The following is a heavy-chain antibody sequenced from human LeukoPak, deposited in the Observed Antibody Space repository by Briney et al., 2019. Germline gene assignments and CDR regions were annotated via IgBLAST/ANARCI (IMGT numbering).Heavy chain of an antibody. Sequence: GGSLRLSCAASGFTFSSYAIHWVRQAPGKGLEWVAVISYDGSNKYYADSVKGRFTLSRDNSKNTLYLQMNSLRAEDTAVYYCARHSSSFWDYWGQGTLVTVSS. J-gene: IGHJ4*02. CDR1: GFTFSSYA. CDR3: ARHSSSFWDY. CDR2: ISYDGSNK. V-gene: IGHV3-30-3*01. D-gene: IGHD6-6*01.